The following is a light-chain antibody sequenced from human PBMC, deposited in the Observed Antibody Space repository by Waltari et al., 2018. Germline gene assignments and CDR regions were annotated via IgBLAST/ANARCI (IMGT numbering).Light chain of an antibody. Sequence: QSALTQPRSVSGSPGQSVTISCTGTSSDVGAYNYVSWYQQHPGKAPKLMIYDVTKRPSGFPDRFSGSNSGNTASLTISRLQAEDEGDYYCCSYAGSYSWVFGGGTKLTVL. CDR1: SSDVGAYNY. CDR2: DVT. J-gene: IGLJ3*02. V-gene: IGLV2-11*01. CDR3: CSYAGSYSWV.